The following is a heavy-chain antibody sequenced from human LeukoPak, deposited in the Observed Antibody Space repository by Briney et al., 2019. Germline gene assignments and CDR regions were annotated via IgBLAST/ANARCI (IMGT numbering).Heavy chain of an antibody. Sequence: PSETLSLTCTVSGGSISSYYWSWIRQPPGKGLEWIGYIYYSGSTNYNPSLKSRVTISVDTSKNQFSLKLSSVTAADTAVYYCARGYSSGWYSPPFDYWGQGTLVTVSS. CDR1: GGSISSYY. CDR2: IYYSGST. CDR3: ARGYSSGWYSPPFDY. D-gene: IGHD6-19*01. J-gene: IGHJ4*02. V-gene: IGHV4-59*12.